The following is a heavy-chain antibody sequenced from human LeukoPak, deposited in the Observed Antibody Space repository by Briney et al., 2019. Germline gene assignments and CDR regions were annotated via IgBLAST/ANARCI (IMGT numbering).Heavy chain of an antibody. CDR3: VKFVRYYFDY. Sequence: PGKSLTLTCTVSGFTFSTCGMYWSCQAPGKGLEWVAVISYDGGKTYYADSVKGRFTISRDNSKNTVFLQMHSLRGDDTAVYYSVKFVRYYFDYWGQGTLVTVSS. V-gene: IGHV3-30*18. J-gene: IGHJ4*02. CDR2: ISYDGGKT. CDR1: GFTFSTCG. D-gene: IGHD3-10*02.